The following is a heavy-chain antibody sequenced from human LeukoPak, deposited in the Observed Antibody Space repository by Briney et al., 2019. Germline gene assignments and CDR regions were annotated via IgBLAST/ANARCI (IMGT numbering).Heavy chain of an antibody. CDR1: GFTFDDYA. D-gene: IGHD3-22*01. Sequence: GRSLRLSCAASGFTFDDYAMPWVRHAPGKGLEWVSGISWNSGSIGYADSVKGRFTISRDNSKNTLYLQMNSLRAEDTAVYYCARDPTTYYYDSSGYYYFDYWGQGTLVTVSS. V-gene: IGHV3-9*01. CDR3: ARDPTTYYYDSSGYYYFDY. J-gene: IGHJ4*02. CDR2: ISWNSGSI.